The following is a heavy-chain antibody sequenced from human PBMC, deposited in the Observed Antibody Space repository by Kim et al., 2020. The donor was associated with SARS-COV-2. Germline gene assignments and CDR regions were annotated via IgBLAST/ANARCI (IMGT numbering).Heavy chain of an antibody. Sequence: GGSLRLSCAASAFTFSSYDMHWVRQGTEKGLEWVSSIGTKADTYYPDSVKDRFTISRENAKDSFYLQMNSLRAEDTAVYYCARGPIEEGIRATKGYFDLWGRGTVVTVSS. J-gene: IGHJ2*01. CDR2: IGTKADT. CDR3: ARGPIEEGIRATKGYFDL. CDR1: AFTFSSYD. D-gene: IGHD1-20*01. V-gene: IGHV3-13*04.